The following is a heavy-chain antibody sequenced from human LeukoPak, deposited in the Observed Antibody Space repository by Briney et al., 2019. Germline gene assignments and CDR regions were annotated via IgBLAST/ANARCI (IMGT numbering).Heavy chain of an antibody. CDR2: INPKSGGT. J-gene: IGHJ6*03. CDR3: ARAGTESKWGLPRADYYYMDV. V-gene: IGHV1-2*02. CDR1: GYTFTGYY. Sequence: ALVRVSCKASGYTFTGYYMHWVRQAPGEGVEWMGWINPKSGGTNYAQTFQGRVTITRDTSISTAYMELSNVRSDDTALYYCARAGTESKWGLPRADYYYMDVWGKGTTVTVSS. D-gene: IGHD7-27*01.